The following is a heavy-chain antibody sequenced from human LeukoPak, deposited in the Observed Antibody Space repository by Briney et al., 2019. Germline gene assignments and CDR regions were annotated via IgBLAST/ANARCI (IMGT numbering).Heavy chain of an antibody. V-gene: IGHV3-21*01. D-gene: IGHD3-22*01. Sequence: SVEGRFTISRDNAKNSLYLQMSSLRAEDTAVYYCARQPDYYDSRGYFYYYYYYMDVWGKGTTVTVSS. J-gene: IGHJ6*03. CDR3: ARQPDYYDSRGYFYYYYYYMDV.